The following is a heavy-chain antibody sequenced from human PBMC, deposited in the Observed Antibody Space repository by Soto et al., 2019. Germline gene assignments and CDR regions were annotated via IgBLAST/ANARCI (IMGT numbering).Heavy chain of an antibody. Sequence: GESLKISCKGSGYSFTSYWISWVRQMPGKGLEWMGRIDPSDSYTNYSPSFQGHVTISADKSISTAYLQWSSLKASDTAMYYCATLSDNYYDSSGKHYYGMDVWGQRITVTVSS. CDR3: ATLSDNYYDSSGKHYYGMDV. V-gene: IGHV5-10-1*01. CDR2: IDPSDSYT. J-gene: IGHJ6*02. CDR1: GYSFTSYW. D-gene: IGHD3-22*01.